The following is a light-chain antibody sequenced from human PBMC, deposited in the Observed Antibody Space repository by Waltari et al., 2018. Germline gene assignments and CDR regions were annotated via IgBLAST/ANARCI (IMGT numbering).Light chain of an antibody. Sequence: EVVMTQSPATLSVSPGERASLSCRASQSINTNLAWYQQKPGQAPRLLMYGASTRATGMPARCRCRVSGTEFTLSISSLQSEDFAVYYCKNYNSWPPWTFGQGTKVEIK. CDR3: KNYNSWPPWT. V-gene: IGKV3-15*01. J-gene: IGKJ1*01. CDR1: QSINTN. CDR2: GAS.